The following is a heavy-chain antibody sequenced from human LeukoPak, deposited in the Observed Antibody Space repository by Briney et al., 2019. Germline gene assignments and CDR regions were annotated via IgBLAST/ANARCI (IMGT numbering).Heavy chain of an antibody. CDR1: GGSTISSSSY. Sequence: SETLSLTCTVSGGSTISSSSYWGWIRQPPKKGLEWIGAIYYNGNTYYNRSLRSRVTMSVDTSKNQFSPKLNSVTAADTAVYYCASTHAGRYYTTFDYWGQGALVTVSS. CDR3: ASTHAGRYYTTFDY. J-gene: IGHJ4*02. CDR2: IYYNGNT. V-gene: IGHV4-39*01. D-gene: IGHD3-10*01.